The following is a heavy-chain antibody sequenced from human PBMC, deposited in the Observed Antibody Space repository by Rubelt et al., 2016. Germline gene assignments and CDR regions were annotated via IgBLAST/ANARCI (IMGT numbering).Heavy chain of an antibody. V-gene: IGHV4-39*07. J-gene: IGHJ4*02. CDR3: ASERRGPDDY. CDR2: IYYSGGT. CDR1: GGSISSTDRYY. D-gene: IGHD3-10*01. Sequence: QLQLQESGPGLVKPSETLSLTCTVSGGSISSTDRYYWGWIRQPPGKGLEWIGSIYYSGGTYYNPSLKSRVTISMDTSKNPFSLKVTSVSAADTAVYYCASERRGPDDYWGQGTLVTVSS.